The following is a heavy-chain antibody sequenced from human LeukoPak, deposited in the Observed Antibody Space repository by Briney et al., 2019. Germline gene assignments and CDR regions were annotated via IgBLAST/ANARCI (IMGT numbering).Heavy chain of an antibody. CDR1: GFTFSNYA. CDR3: AKVGIRISLIVVVFTTADDWYFDL. CDR2: ISGCGGST. V-gene: IGHV3-23*01. D-gene: IGHD3-22*01. Sequence: GGSLRLSCAASGFTFSNYAMSWVRQAPGKGLEWVSGISGCGGSTYYADSVKGRLTISRENSKNTLYLQMDSLRAEDTAVYYCAKVGIRISLIVVVFTTADDWYFDLWGRGTLVTVSS. J-gene: IGHJ2*01.